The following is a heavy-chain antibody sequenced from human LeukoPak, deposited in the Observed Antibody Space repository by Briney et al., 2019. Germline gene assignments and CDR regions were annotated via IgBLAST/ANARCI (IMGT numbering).Heavy chain of an antibody. Sequence: ASVKVSCKVSGYTLTELSMHWVRQAPGKGLEWMGGFDPEDGETIYAQKFQGRVTMTEDTSTSTAHMELRSLRSDDTAVYYCARSNSNWSQIDYWGQGTLVTVSS. D-gene: IGHD6-13*01. CDR1: GYTLTELS. J-gene: IGHJ4*02. CDR2: FDPEDGET. V-gene: IGHV1-24*01. CDR3: ARSNSNWSQIDY.